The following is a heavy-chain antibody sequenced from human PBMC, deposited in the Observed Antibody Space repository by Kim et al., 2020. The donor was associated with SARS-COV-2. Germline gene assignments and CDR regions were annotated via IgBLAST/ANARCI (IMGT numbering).Heavy chain of an antibody. J-gene: IGHJ5*02. D-gene: IGHD6-13*01. CDR1: GFTFSSYA. CDR2: ISGSGGST. Sequence: VGSLRLSCAASGFTFSSYAMSWVRQAPGKGLEWVSAISGSGGSTYYADSVKGRFTISRDNSKNTLYLQMNSLRAEDTAVYYCAKTGYSSSWYVRGWFDPWGQGTLVTVSS. V-gene: IGHV3-23*01. CDR3: AKTGYSSSWYVRGWFDP.